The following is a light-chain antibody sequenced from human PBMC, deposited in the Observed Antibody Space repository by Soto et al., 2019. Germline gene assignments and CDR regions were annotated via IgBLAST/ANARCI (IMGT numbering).Light chain of an antibody. CDR2: AAS. CDR1: QSISSY. Sequence: DIQMTQSPSSLSASVGDRVTITCRASQSISSYLNWYQQKPGKAPKNLIYAASSLQSGVPSRFSGSGSGTDFTLTISSLHPEDFATYYCQHYNSYSEAFGQGTKVDIK. CDR3: QHYNSYSEA. V-gene: IGKV1-39*01. J-gene: IGKJ1*01.